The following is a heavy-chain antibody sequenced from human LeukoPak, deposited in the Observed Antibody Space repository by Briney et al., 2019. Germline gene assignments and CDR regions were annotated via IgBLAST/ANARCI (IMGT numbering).Heavy chain of an antibody. V-gene: IGHV3-30*18. D-gene: IGHD3-3*01. J-gene: IGHJ4*02. CDR1: GFTFSSYG. CDR3: AKVPNLYDFWSGPTIDY. CDR2: ISYDGSNK. Sequence: GGSLRLSCAASGFTFSSYGMHWVRQAPGKGLEWVAVISYDGSNKYYADSVKGRFTISRDNSKNTLYLQMNSLRAEDTAVYYCAKVPNLYDFWSGPTIDYWGQGTLVTVSS.